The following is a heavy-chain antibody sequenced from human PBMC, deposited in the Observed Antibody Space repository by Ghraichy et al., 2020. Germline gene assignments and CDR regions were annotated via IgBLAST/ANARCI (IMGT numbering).Heavy chain of an antibody. D-gene: IGHD2-15*01. CDR3: AHTLGYCSGGSCLNWFDP. CDR1: GFSLSTSGVG. J-gene: IGHJ5*02. CDR2: IYWNDDK. Sequence: SAPTLVKPTQTLTLTCTFSGFSLSTSGVGVGWICQPPGKALEWLALIYWNDDKRYSPSLKSRLTITKDTSKNQVVLTMTNMDPVDTATYYCAHTLGYCSGGSCLNWFDPWGQGTLVTVSS. V-gene: IGHV2-5*01.